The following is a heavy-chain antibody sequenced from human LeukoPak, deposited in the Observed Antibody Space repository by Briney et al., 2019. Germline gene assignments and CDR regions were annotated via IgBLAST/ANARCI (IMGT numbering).Heavy chain of an antibody. V-gene: IGHV1-18*01. CDR3: ARDIATVQHQD. J-gene: IGHJ4*02. CDR1: GYTFTNYG. Sequence: ASVKVSCKTSGYTFTNYGISGVRQAPGQGLEWMGWISCYSGNTNYVQKFRGRVAMTADTSTSTVYMELRSLRSDDTAVNYCARDIATVQHQDWGQGTLVTV. D-gene: IGHD1-1*01. CDR2: ISCYSGNT.